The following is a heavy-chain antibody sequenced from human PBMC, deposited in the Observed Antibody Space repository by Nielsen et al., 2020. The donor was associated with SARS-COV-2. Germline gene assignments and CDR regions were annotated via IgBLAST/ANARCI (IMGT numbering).Heavy chain of an antibody. D-gene: IGHD2-2*01. CDR2: INTNTGNP. J-gene: IGHJ3*02. CDR3: ARGWIVVVPAASARGDAFDI. CDR1: GYTFTSHA. Sequence: ASVKVSCKASGYTFTSHAMNWVRQAPGQGLEWMGWINTNTGNPTYAQGFTGRFVFSLDTSVSTAYLQTSSLKAEDTAVYYCARGWIVVVPAASARGDAFDIWGQGTMVTVSS. V-gene: IGHV7-4-1*02.